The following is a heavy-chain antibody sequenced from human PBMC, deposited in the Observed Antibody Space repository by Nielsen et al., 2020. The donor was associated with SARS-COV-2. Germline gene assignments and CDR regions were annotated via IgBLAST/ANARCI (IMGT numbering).Heavy chain of an antibody. D-gene: IGHD6-13*01. V-gene: IGHV3-9*01. CDR2: ISWNSGSV. CDR3: ARDIAAAGYYYYGMDV. J-gene: IGHJ6*02. Sequence: GGSLRLSCVASGFTFDDHAMHWVRQPPGQGLQWVGGISWNSGSVPYAESAKGRFTISRDNAKNSLYLQMNSLRAEDTAVYYCARDIAAAGYYYYGMDVWGQGTTVTVSS. CDR1: GFTFDDHA.